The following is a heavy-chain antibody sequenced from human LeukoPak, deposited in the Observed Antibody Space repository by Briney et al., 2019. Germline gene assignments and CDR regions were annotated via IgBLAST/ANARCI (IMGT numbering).Heavy chain of an antibody. Sequence: GRSLRLSCAASGFTFSSYGMHWVRQAPGKGLEWVAVISYDGSNKYYADSVKGRFTISRDNSKNTLYLQMNSLRAEDTAVYYCARARGGNWNRLLLDYWGQGTLVTVSS. CDR1: GFTFSSYG. J-gene: IGHJ4*02. CDR3: ARARGGNWNRLLLDY. CDR2: ISYDGSNK. V-gene: IGHV3-30*03. D-gene: IGHD1/OR15-1a*01.